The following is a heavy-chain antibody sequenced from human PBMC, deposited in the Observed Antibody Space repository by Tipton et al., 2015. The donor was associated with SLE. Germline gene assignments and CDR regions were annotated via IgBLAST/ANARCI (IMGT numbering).Heavy chain of an antibody. CDR2: IYSSGGT. D-gene: IGHD3-3*01. CDR1: GGSITNYY. CDR3: ARGNYDFRGRTFDI. J-gene: IGHJ3*02. V-gene: IGHV4-4*08. Sequence: GLVKPSETLSLTCIVSGGSITNYYWSWIRQTQGKGLEWIGYIYSSGGTDYNPSLKSRLTISVETSKNQFSLKLTSVTAADTAVYYCARGNYDFRGRTFDIWGQGTMVTVSS.